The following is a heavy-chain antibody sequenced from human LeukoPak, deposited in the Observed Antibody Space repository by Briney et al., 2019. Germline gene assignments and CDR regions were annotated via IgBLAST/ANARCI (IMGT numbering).Heavy chain of an antibody. CDR1: GFTVSSNY. CDR2: IYSDGST. V-gene: IGHV3-53*01. D-gene: IGHD1-26*01. J-gene: IGHJ3*02. CDR3: ARELREHGVFDI. Sequence: PGGSLRLSCAASGFTVSSNYMSWVRQAPGKGLEWVSEIYSDGSTYYAASVKGRFSISRDNSKNMVYLQMNGLRGEDMAVYYCARELREHGVFDIWGRGTMVTVSS.